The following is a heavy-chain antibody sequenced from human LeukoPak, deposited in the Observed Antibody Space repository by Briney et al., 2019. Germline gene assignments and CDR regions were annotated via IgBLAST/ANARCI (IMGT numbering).Heavy chain of an antibody. J-gene: IGHJ5*02. CDR2: IYWNDDK. V-gene: IGHV2-5*01. D-gene: IGHD3-16*01. Sequence: SGPTLVNPTQTLTLTCTFSGFSLSTSGVGVGWIRQPPGTALEWLALIYWNDDKRYRPSLRSRLTITKDTSKNQVVLTMTNMDPVDTATYYCAHRPRVGGGENWFDPWGQGTLVTVSS. CDR1: GFSLSTSGVG. CDR3: AHRPRVGGGENWFDP.